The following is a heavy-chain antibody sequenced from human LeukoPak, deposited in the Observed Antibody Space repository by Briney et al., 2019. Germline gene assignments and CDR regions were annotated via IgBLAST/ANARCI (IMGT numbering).Heavy chain of an antibody. J-gene: IGHJ3*01. CDR1: GGSISTYY. CDR2: IYMSGST. D-gene: IGHD6-6*01. V-gene: IGHV4-4*07. Sequence: PSETLSLTCTVSGGSISTYYWSWIRQPAGKGLEWIGRIYMSGSTNYNPSLKSRVTVSVDTSKNRFSLRLSSVTAADTAVYYCAREYSSSSGRRAFDFWGQGTMVTVSS. CDR3: AREYSSSSGRRAFDF.